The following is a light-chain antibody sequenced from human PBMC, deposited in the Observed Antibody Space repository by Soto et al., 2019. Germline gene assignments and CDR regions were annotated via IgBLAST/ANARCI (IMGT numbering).Light chain of an antibody. CDR2: EVS. CDR1: SSDVGGYNY. CDR3: SSYTSINSGDV. Sequence: QSALTQPASVSGSPGQSITISCTGTSSDVGGYNYVSWYQQRPGKAPKVMIYEVSNRPSGVSNRFSGSKSGNTASLTISGLQAEDEADYYCSSYTSINSGDVFGTGTKVTVL. J-gene: IGLJ1*01. V-gene: IGLV2-14*01.